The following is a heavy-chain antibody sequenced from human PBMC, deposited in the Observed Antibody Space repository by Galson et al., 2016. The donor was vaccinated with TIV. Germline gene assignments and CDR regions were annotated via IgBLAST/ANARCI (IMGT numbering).Heavy chain of an antibody. J-gene: IGHJ4*02. CDR1: GYTFINYY. V-gene: IGHV1-46*01. CDR2: IDPSGGGT. D-gene: IGHD2-8*01. CDR3: AVWANTYYFAL. Sequence: SVKVSCKASGYTFINYYMHWVRQAPGQGLEWVGVIDPSGGGTTYAQEFQGRVTMTRDTSTNTVYMELSSLTSDDTAVFYCAVWANTYYFALWGQGTLITVSS.